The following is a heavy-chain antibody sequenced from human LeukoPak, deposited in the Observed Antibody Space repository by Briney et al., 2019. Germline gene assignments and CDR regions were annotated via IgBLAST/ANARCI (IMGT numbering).Heavy chain of an antibody. CDR1: GGSFSGYY. Sequence: SETLSLTCAVYGGSFSGYYWSWIRQPPGKGLEWIGEINPTGSTNYNPSLKSRVTISADTSKSQFSLELSSVTAADTAVFYCARALSTVTTYFDPWGQGTLVTVSS. V-gene: IGHV4-34*01. J-gene: IGHJ4*02. CDR3: ARALSTVTTYFDP. D-gene: IGHD4-17*01. CDR2: INPTGST.